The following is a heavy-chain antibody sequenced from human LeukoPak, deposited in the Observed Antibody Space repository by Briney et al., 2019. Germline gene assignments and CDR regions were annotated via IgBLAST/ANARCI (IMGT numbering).Heavy chain of an antibody. V-gene: IGHV1-2*06. CDR1: GYTFTGYY. D-gene: IGHD6-19*01. J-gene: IGHJ4*02. CDR2: INPNSGGT. CDR3: ARVRYSSGWSYFDY. Sequence: ASVKVSCXASGYTFTGYYMHWVRLAPGQGLEWMGRINPNSGGTNYAQKFQGRVTMTRDTSISTAYMELSRLRSDDTAVYYCARVRYSSGWSYFDYWGQGTLVTVSS.